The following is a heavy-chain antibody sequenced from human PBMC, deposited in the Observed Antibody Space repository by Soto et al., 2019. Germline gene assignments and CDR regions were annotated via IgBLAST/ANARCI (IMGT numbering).Heavy chain of an antibody. Sequence: SETLSLTCTFSVGSINTGGYFCTWIRQHPGKGLEWIGYIASSGSTYYNPSLKGRLTIAADTSENQFSLRLTSVTAADTAVYYCARSVANMITFGGVIVINEWNYAFDIWGQGTMVTVSS. V-gene: IGHV4-31*03. D-gene: IGHD3-16*02. CDR2: IASSGST. CDR1: VGSINTGGYF. J-gene: IGHJ3*02. CDR3: ARSVANMITFGGVIVINEWNYAFDI.